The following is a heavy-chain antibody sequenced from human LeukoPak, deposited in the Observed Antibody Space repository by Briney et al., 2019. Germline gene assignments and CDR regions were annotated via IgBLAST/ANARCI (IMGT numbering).Heavy chain of an antibody. Sequence: PGGSLRLSCAASGFTFSSYGMNWVRQAPGKGLEWVSAISGSSSNTYYADSVKGRFTISRDNAKNTLYLQMNSLRAEDTAVYYCARAGPMNGSVWPDYYYYIDDWGKGTTVTVSS. D-gene: IGHD6-25*01. CDR1: GFTFSSYG. CDR2: ISGSSSNT. CDR3: ARAGPMNGSVWPDYYYYIDD. J-gene: IGHJ6*03. V-gene: IGHV3-21*04.